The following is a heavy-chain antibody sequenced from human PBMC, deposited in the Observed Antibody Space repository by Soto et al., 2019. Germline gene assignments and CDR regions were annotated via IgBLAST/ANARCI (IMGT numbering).Heavy chain of an antibody. D-gene: IGHD2-15*01. CDR3: ARELGYCSGGSCYIWFDP. J-gene: IGHJ5*02. Sequence: PSETLSLTCAVSGGSISSGGYSWSWIRQPPGKGLEWIGYIYHSGSTYYSPSLKSRVTISVGRSKNQFSLKLSSVTAADTAVYYCARELGYCSGGSCYIWFDPWGQGTLVTVSS. CDR1: GGSISSGGYS. CDR2: IYHSGST. V-gene: IGHV4-30-2*01.